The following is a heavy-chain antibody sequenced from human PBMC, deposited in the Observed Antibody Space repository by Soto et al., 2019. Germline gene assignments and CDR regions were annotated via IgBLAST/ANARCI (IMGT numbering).Heavy chain of an antibody. CDR3: FFQAEDGIRDVRSVSAFLLNRSSDL. V-gene: IGHV4-31*02. CDR2: IYYSGST. J-gene: IGHJ2*01. Sequence: PGKGLEWIGDIYYSGSTYYNPYLKSRVTISVDTSKNQFSLKLSSVTAADTAVYYCFFQAEDGIRDVRSVSAFLLNRSSDL. D-gene: IGHD3-10*02.